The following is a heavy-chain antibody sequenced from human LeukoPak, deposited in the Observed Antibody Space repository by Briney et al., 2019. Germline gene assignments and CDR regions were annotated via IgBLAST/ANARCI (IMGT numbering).Heavy chain of an antibody. Sequence: PSETLSLTCTVSGGSISSYYWSWIRQPPGKGLEWIGYIYYSGSTNYNPSLKSRVTISVDTSKNQFSLKLSSVTAADTAVYYCARDSGSYSNGAFDIWGQGTMVTVSS. CDR1: GGSISSYY. CDR3: ARDSGSYSNGAFDI. D-gene: IGHD1-26*01. J-gene: IGHJ3*02. CDR2: IYYSGST. V-gene: IGHV4-59*01.